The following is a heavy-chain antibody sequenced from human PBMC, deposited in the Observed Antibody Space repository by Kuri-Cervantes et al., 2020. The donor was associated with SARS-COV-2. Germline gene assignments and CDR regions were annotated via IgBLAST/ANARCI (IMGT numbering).Heavy chain of an antibody. V-gene: IGHV4-38-2*02. Sequence: LRLPCTVSGYSISSGYYWGWIRQPPGKGLEWIGSIYYSGSTSYNPSLKSRVTISVDTSKNQFSLKLSSVTAADTAVYYCAGEYSSFAMDAFDIWGQGTMVTVSS. J-gene: IGHJ3*02. CDR3: AGEYSSFAMDAFDI. D-gene: IGHD6-6*01. CDR1: GYSISSGYY. CDR2: IYYSGST.